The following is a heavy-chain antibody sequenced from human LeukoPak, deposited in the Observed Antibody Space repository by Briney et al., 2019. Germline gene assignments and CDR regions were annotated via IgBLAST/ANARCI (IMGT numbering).Heavy chain of an antibody. J-gene: IGHJ4*02. CDR3: ARGTYYYDSSGYYHS. CDR1: GFTFSSYS. V-gene: IGHV3-21*01. D-gene: IGHD3-22*01. CDR2: ISSSSSYI. Sequence: GGSLRLSCAASGFTFSSYSMNWVRQASGKGLEWVSSISSSSSYIYYADSVKGRFTISRDNAKNSLYLQMNSLRAEDTAVYYCARGTYYYDSSGYYHSWGQGTLVTVSS.